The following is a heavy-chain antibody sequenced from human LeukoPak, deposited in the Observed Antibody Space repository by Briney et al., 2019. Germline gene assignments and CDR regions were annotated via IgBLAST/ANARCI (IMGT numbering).Heavy chain of an antibody. CDR2: INHSGST. D-gene: IGHD3-16*01. CDR3: AREPIMITFGGTTYHRAFDI. V-gene: IGHV4-4*02. Sequence: SETLSLTCAVSGGSVSSSNWWSWVRQPPGKGLEWIGEINHSGSTNYNPSLKSRVTISVDTSKNQFSLKLSSVTAADTAVYYCAREPIMITFGGTTYHRAFDIWGQGTMVTVSS. J-gene: IGHJ3*02. CDR1: GGSVSSSNW.